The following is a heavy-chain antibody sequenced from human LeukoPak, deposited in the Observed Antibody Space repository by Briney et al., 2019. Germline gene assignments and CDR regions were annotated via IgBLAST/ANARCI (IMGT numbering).Heavy chain of an antibody. J-gene: IGHJ1*01. CDR1: GYTFTSYG. Sequence: ASVNVSCKASGYTFTSYGISWVRQAPGQGLEWMGWISAYNGNTNYAQKLQGRVTMTTDTSTSTAYMELRSLRSDDTAVYYCARVVVVPAAIPEYFQHGGQGTLVTVSS. V-gene: IGHV1-18*01. CDR3: ARVVVVPAAIPEYFQH. CDR2: ISAYNGNT. D-gene: IGHD2-2*01.